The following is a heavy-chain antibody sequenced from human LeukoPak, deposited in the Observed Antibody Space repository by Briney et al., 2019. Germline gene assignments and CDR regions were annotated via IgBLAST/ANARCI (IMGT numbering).Heavy chain of an antibody. Sequence: GGSLRLSCAASGFTLSSYSMNWVRQAPGKGLEWVSSISSSSSYIYYADSVKGRFTISRDNAKNSLYVQMDSLRAEDTAVYYCARGDSSGYVCDYWGQGTLVSVSS. CDR1: GFTLSSYS. CDR2: ISSSSSYI. J-gene: IGHJ4*02. V-gene: IGHV3-21*06. D-gene: IGHD3-22*01. CDR3: ARGDSSGYVCDY.